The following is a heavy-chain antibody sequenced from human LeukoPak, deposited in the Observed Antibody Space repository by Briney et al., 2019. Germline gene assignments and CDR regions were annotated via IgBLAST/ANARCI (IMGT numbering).Heavy chain of an antibody. CDR2: IDPNSGGT. V-gene: IGHV1-2*04. Sequence: ASVKVSCKASGNTFTDYYMHWVRQAPGQGLEWMGWIDPNSGGTNYAQKFQDWVTMTRDTSISTAYMELSSLRSDDTAVYYCARVINSGGAFDLWGQGTMVTVSS. J-gene: IGHJ3*01. CDR1: GNTFTDYY. CDR3: ARVINSGGAFDL. D-gene: IGHD2/OR15-2a*01.